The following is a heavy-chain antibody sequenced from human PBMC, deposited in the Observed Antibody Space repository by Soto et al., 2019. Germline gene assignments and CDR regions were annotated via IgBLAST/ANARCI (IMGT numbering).Heavy chain of an antibody. Sequence: ASVKVSCKTSGYTFTAYYMHWVRQAPGQGLEWMGWINPNSGGTNYAQKFQGWVTMTRDTSITTAYMELSRLTSDDTAVYYCASDSVYTSYGTYFYYWGQGSPVTVSS. CDR2: INPNSGGT. J-gene: IGHJ4*02. CDR3: ASDSVYTSYGTYFYY. D-gene: IGHD5-18*01. V-gene: IGHV1-2*04. CDR1: GYTFTAYY.